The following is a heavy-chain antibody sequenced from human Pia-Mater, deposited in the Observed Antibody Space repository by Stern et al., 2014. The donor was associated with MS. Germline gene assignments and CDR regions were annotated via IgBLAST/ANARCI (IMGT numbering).Heavy chain of an antibody. Sequence: VQLLESGAEVKKPGASVKVSCKASGYTFTHYGVSWVRQAPGQGLEWMGWISGYNGHTKYAQRFQGRVTMTTDTSTNTAYMELRSLRSDDTAVYYCAKNTSGFDYWGQGTLVTVSS. J-gene: IGHJ4*02. CDR3: AKNTSGFDY. CDR2: ISGYNGHT. V-gene: IGHV1-18*01. D-gene: IGHD6-19*01. CDR1: GYTFTHYG.